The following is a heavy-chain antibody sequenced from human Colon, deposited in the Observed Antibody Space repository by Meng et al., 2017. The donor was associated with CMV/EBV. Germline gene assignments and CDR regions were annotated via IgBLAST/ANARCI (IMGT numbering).Heavy chain of an antibody. J-gene: IGHJ1*01. D-gene: IGHD5-18*01. Sequence: GESLKISCAASGFIFTSYTMNWVRQAPGKGLEWVSSISTSGRDIHYADSVKGRFTLSRDNAKNSLYLQMDSLRAEDTAIYYCVRHLEAGRNGYSEPFWGQGTRVTVSS. CDR1: GFIFTSYT. V-gene: IGHV3-21*01. CDR2: ISTSGRDI. CDR3: VRHLEAGRNGYSEPF.